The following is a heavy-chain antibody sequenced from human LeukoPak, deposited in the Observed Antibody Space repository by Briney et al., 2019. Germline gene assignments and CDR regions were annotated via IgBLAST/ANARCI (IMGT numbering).Heavy chain of an antibody. J-gene: IGHJ4*02. CDR3: ARACKSLRYFDWLLGY. Sequence: ASVKVSCKASGYTFTGYYMHWVRQAPGQGLERMGWINPNRGGTNYAQTFQGRVTMTRDTSIRTAYMELSRLRSDDTAVYYCARACKSLRYFDWLLGYWGQGTLVTVSS. D-gene: IGHD3-9*01. V-gene: IGHV1-2*02. CDR1: GYTFTGYY. CDR2: INPNRGGT.